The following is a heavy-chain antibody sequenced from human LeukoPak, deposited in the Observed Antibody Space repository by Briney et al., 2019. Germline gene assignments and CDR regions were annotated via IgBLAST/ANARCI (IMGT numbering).Heavy chain of an antibody. CDR2: ISSSSSYI. D-gene: IGHD3-22*01. CDR3: CSNYDSSGYYYAPDY. V-gene: IGHV3-21*01. Sequence: GGSLRLSCAASGFTFSSYSMNWVRQAPGKGLEWVSSISSSSSYIYYADSVKGRFTISRDNAKNSLYLQMNSLRAEDTAVYYCCSNYDSSGYYYAPDYWGQGTLVTVSS. CDR1: GFTFSSYS. J-gene: IGHJ4*02.